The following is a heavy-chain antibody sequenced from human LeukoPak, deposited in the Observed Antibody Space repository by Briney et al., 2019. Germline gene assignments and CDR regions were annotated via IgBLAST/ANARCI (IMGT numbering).Heavy chain of an antibody. V-gene: IGHV1-69*05. Sequence: SVKVSCKASGGTFSSYAISWVRQAPGQGLEWMGGIIPIFGTANYAQKFQGRVTTTTDESTSTAYMGLSSLRSEDTAVYYCARTPSVWGSYRFDYWGQGTLVTVSS. D-gene: IGHD3-16*02. CDR3: ARTPSVWGSYRFDY. J-gene: IGHJ4*02. CDR1: GGTFSSYA. CDR2: IIPIFGTA.